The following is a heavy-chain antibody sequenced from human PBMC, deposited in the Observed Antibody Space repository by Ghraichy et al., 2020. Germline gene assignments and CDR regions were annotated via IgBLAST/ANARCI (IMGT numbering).Heavy chain of an antibody. CDR1: GGSFSGYY. V-gene: IGHV4-34*01. Sequence: SETLSLTCAVYGGSFSGYYWSWIRQPPGKGLEWIGEINHSGSTNYNPSLKSPVTISVDTSKNQFSLRLSSVTAADTAVYYCARGRDSYYYDSSGYYFDYWGQGTLVTVSS. CDR2: INHSGST. J-gene: IGHJ4*02. CDR3: ARGRDSYYYDSSGYYFDY. D-gene: IGHD3-22*01.